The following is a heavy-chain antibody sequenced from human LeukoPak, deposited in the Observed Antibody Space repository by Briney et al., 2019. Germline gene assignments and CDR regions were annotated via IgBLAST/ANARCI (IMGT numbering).Heavy chain of an antibody. D-gene: IGHD3-3*01. Sequence: ASVKVSCKASGYTFTGYYMHWVRQAPGQGLEWMGWINPDSGHANYAQKFQGRVTMTTHTSTTTAYMELRSLRSEDTAVYYCARELWSGNYNVWGQGTTVTVSS. CDR1: GYTFTGYY. V-gene: IGHV1-2*02. J-gene: IGHJ6*02. CDR3: ARELWSGNYNV. CDR2: INPDSGHA.